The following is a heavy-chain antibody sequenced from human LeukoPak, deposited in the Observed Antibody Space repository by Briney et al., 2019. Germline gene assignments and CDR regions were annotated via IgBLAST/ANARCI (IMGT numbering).Heavy chain of an antibody. V-gene: IGHV4-59*01. CDR1: GGSISSYY. CDR2: IYYSGST. Sequence: SETLSLTCTVSGGSISSYYWSWIRQHPGKGLEWIGYIYYSGSTNYNPSLKSRVTISVDTPKNQFSLKLSSVTAADTAVYYCATGSGSDAFDIWGQGTMLTVSS. J-gene: IGHJ3*02. CDR3: ATGSGSDAFDI. D-gene: IGHD3-3*01.